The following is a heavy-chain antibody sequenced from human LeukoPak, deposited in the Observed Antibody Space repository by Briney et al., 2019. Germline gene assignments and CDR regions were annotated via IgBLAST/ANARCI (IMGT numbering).Heavy chain of an antibody. Sequence: GGSLRLSCAASGFTVSSNYMSWVRQAPGKGLEWVSVIYSGGSTYYADSVKGRFTISRDNSKNTLYLQMNSRRAEDTAVYYCARLSIEMATIWASSARGYFDYWGQGTLVTVSS. V-gene: IGHV3-53*01. J-gene: IGHJ4*02. CDR1: GFTVSSNY. D-gene: IGHD5-24*01. CDR2: IYSGGST. CDR3: ARLSIEMATIWASSARGYFDY.